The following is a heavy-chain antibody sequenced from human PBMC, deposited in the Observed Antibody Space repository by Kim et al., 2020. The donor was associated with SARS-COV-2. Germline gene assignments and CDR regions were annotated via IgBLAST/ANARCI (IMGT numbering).Heavy chain of an antibody. V-gene: IGHV4-34*01. D-gene: IGHD3-22*01. J-gene: IGHJ4*02. CDR3: ARRRYYYDSSGYYPYYFDY. CDR1: GGSFSGYY. Sequence: SETLSLTCAVYGGSFSGYYWSWIRQPPGKGLEWIGEINHSGSTNYNPSLKSRVTISVDTSKNQFSLKLSSVTAADTAVYYCARRRYYYDSSGYYPYYFDYWGQGTLVTVSS. CDR2: INHSGST.